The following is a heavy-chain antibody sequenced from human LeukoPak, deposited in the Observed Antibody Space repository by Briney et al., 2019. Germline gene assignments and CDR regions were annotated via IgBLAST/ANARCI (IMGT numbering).Heavy chain of an antibody. D-gene: IGHD2-21*02. CDR3: ARDTGRIVVVTAAYYFDY. CDR1: GYTFTGYY. Sequence: ASVKVSCKASGYTFTGYYMHWVRQAPGQGLEWMGWINPNSGGTNYAQKFQGRVTMTRDTSISTAYMELSRLRSDDTAVYYCARDTGRIVVVTAAYYFDYWGQGTLVTVSS. J-gene: IGHJ4*02. V-gene: IGHV1-2*02. CDR2: INPNSGGT.